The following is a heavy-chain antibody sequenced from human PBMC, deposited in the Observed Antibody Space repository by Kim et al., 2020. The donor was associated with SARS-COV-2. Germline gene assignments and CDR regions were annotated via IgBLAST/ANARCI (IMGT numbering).Heavy chain of an antibody. CDR3: AKDAIAATGIRYFDY. D-gene: IGHD6-13*01. CDR2: ISGSGGNT. J-gene: IGHJ4*02. Sequence: GGSLRLSCAASGFTFSSYAMSWVRQAPGKGLEWVSAISGSGGNTYYADSVKGRFTISRDNSKNTLYLQMNSLRAEDTAVYYCAKDAIAATGIRYFDYWGRGTLVTVSS. V-gene: IGHV3-23*01. CDR1: GFTFSSYA.